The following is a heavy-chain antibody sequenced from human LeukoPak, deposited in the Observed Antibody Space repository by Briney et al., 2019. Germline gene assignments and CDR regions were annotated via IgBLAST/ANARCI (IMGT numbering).Heavy chain of an antibody. J-gene: IGHJ5*02. CDR1: GFTFSNYA. V-gene: IGHV3-30*01. CDR3: ARQREGYFRS. Sequence: GRSLRLSCAASGFTFSNYAMHWVRQAPGKGLEWVALMSYDGSHQYYADSVKGRFTISRDNSNNTVFLQMNSLRTEDTAVYYCARQREGYFRSWGQATPVTVSS. D-gene: IGHD2/OR15-2a*01. CDR2: MSYDGSHQ.